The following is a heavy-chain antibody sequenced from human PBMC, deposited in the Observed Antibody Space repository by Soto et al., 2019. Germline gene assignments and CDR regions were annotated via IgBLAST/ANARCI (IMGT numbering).Heavy chain of an antibody. J-gene: IGHJ4*02. CDR1: GFSITSFA. Sequence: GGSLRLSCVASGFSITSFAMSWVRQAPGKGLEWASAISASGGSTYADSVKGRFTISRDNSKNTLYLQMNSLRVEDTAVYYCPKPLSPGSYSGAIEYWGQGALVTVSS. D-gene: IGHD1-26*01. CDR3: PKPLSPGSYSGAIEY. V-gene: IGHV3-23*01. CDR2: ISASGGST.